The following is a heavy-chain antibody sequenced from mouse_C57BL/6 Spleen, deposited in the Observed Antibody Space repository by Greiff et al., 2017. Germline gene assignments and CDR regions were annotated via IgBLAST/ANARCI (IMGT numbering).Heavy chain of an antibody. V-gene: IGHV1-80*01. CDR1: GYAFSSYW. D-gene: IGHD2-4*01. CDR3: ARWGYDYEDAMDY. J-gene: IGHJ4*01. Sequence: QVQLQQSGAELVKPGASVKISCKASGYAFSSYWMNWVKQRPGKGLEWIGQIYPGDGDTNYNGKFKGKATLTADKSSSTAYMQLSSLTSEDSAVYFCARWGYDYEDAMDYWGQGTSVTVSS. CDR2: IYPGDGDT.